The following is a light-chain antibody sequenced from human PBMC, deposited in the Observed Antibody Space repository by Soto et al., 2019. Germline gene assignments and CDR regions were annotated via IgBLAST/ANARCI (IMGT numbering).Light chain of an antibody. CDR2: EVS. CDR3: MQSTQLPPT. J-gene: IGKJ5*01. CDR1: QSLLHITGETF. V-gene: IGKV2D-29*02. Sequence: DVVMTQTPLSLSVGPGQPASISCKSSQSLLHITGETFLFWYLQKPGQSPQLLIYEVSIRVSGVPDRVSGSGSGTDFTLEISRVETDDVGIYYCMQSTQLPPTVGQGTRLGIE.